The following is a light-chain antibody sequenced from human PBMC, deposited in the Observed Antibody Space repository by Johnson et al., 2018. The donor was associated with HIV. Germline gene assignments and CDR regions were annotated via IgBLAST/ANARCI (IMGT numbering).Light chain of an antibody. Sequence: QSVLSQPPSVSAAPGQKVTISCSGSSSNIGNNYVSWYQQLPGTAPKLLLYENNKRPSGIPDRFSGSKSGPSATLGITGLLTGDEADYYCGTWDGSLSGYVFGTETKVTVL. CDR1: SSNIGNNY. CDR2: ENN. V-gene: IGLV1-51*02. CDR3: GTWDGSLSGYV. J-gene: IGLJ1*01.